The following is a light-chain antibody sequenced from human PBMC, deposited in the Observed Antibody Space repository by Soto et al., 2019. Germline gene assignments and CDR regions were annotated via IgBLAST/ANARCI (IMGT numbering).Light chain of an antibody. J-gene: IGLJ2*01. CDR2: EVI. CDR1: SSDVGGYDY. Sequence: QSVLTQSASVSGSPGQSITIPCTGTSSDVGGYDYVSWYQQHPGKVPKLIIYEVIKRPSGVSHRFSGSKSGNTASLTISGXQTEGEADYYCSSYTTSSALVFGGGTKVTVL. V-gene: IGLV2-14*01. CDR3: SSYTTSSALV.